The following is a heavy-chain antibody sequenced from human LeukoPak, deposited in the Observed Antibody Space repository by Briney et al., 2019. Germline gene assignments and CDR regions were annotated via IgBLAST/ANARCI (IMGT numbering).Heavy chain of an antibody. V-gene: IGHV4-4*09. J-gene: IGHJ4*02. CDR2: IYTSGGT. Sequence: SETLSLTCAVYGGSFSSYYWSWIRQPPGKGLEWIGYIYTSGGTNYIPSLKGRVTISIDMSKNQFSLKLSSVTAADSAVYYCARLTRLSTSPDRYYLDYWGQGTLVTVSS. D-gene: IGHD6-6*01. CDR1: GGSFSSYY. CDR3: ARLTRLSTSPDRYYLDY.